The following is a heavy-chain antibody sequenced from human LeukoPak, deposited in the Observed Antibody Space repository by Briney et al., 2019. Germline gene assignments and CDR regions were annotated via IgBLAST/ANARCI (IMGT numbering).Heavy chain of an antibody. J-gene: IGHJ4*02. V-gene: IGHV4-39*02. D-gene: IGHD3-22*01. CDR1: GGSVSSGTFD. CDR3: ASASYDASGYYGFDF. Sequence: NASETLSLTCTVSGGSVSSGTFDWSWIRQPPGKGLEWIGSIYYSGRPYYDPSLKSRVTISVDTSKNRFSLKLSSVTAADTAVYYCASASYDASGYYGFDFWGQGTLVTVSS. CDR2: IYYSGRP.